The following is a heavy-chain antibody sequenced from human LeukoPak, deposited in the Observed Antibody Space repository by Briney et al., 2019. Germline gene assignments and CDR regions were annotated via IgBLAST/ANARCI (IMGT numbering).Heavy chain of an antibody. Sequence: SVKVSCKASGGTFSSYAISWVRQVPGQGLEWMGGIIPIFGTANYAQKFQGRVTITADESTSTAYMELSSLRSEDTAVYYCARGEGITMVRGVPQYYYYYMDVWGKGTTVTVSS. J-gene: IGHJ6*03. V-gene: IGHV1-69*13. CDR3: ARGEGITMVRGVPQYYYYYMDV. CDR2: IIPIFGTA. D-gene: IGHD3-10*01. CDR1: GGTFSSYA.